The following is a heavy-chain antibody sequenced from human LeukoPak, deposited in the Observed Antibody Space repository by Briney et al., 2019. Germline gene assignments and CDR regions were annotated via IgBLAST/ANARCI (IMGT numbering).Heavy chain of an antibody. V-gene: IGHV4-38-2*01. CDR3: ARGLSSSSGFGY. D-gene: IGHD6-6*01. CDR1: GYSISSGYY. CDR2: IYHSGST. J-gene: IGHJ4*02. Sequence: SETLSLTCAVSGYSISSGYYWGWIRQPPGKGLEWIGSIYHSGSTYYNPSLKSRVTISVDTSKNQFSLKLSSVTAADTAVYYCARGLSSSSGFGYWGQGTLVTVSS.